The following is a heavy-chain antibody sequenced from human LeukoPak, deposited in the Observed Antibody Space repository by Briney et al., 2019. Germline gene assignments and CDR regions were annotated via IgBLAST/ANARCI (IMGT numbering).Heavy chain of an antibody. Sequence: SGGSLRLSCAASGFTFSSYAMSWVRQAPGKGLEWVSAISGSGGSTYYADSVKGRFTISRDNSKNTLYLQMNSLRAEDTAVYYCALPDSSGYYYFDYWGQGTLVTVSS. CDR1: GFTFSSYA. D-gene: IGHD3-22*01. V-gene: IGHV3-23*01. J-gene: IGHJ4*02. CDR3: ALPDSSGYYYFDY. CDR2: ISGSGGST.